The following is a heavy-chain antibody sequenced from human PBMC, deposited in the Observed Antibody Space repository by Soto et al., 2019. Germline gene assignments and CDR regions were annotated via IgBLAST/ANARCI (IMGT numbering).Heavy chain of an antibody. J-gene: IGHJ1*01. CDR3: ARWGTTGGLDV. CDR2: TSYDGSDK. Sequence: QVQLVESGGGVVQPGTSLRVSGVGSGFIFRSYVIHWVRQAPGKGLEWVALTSYDGSDKYYGDSVRGRFTISRDNSRNTVDLQMDSLRLEDTALYYCARWGTTGGLDVWGQGTLVSVSS. V-gene: IGHV3-30*19. D-gene: IGHD3-16*01. CDR1: GFIFRSYV.